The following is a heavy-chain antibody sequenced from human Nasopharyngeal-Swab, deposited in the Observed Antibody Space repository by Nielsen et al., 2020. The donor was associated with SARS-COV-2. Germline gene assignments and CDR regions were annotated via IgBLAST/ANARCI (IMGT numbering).Heavy chain of an antibody. Sequence: GSLRLSCTVSGGSISSYYWSWIRQPAGKGLEWIGRIYTTGSTNYNPSLKSRVTMSVDTSKNQFFLKLSSVTAADTAVYYCARDHAVRGADYWGQGTLVNVSS. CDR1: GGSISSYY. CDR3: ARDHAVRGADY. D-gene: IGHD3-10*01. J-gene: IGHJ4*02. V-gene: IGHV4-4*07. CDR2: IYTTGST.